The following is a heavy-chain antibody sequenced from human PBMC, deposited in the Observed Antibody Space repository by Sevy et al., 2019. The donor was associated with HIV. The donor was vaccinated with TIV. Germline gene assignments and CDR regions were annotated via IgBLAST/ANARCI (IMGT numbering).Heavy chain of an antibody. CDR2: ISGSGGST. J-gene: IGHJ5*02. V-gene: IGHV3-23*01. D-gene: IGHD3-16*02. CDR3: AKDTGDYVWGSYRPNWFDP. Sequence: GGSLRLSCAASGFTFSSYAMSWVRQAPGKGLEWVSGISGSGGSTYYADSVKGRFTISRDNSKNTLYLQMNSLRAEDTAVYYCAKDTGDYVWGSYRPNWFDPWGQGTLVAVSS. CDR1: GFTFSSYA.